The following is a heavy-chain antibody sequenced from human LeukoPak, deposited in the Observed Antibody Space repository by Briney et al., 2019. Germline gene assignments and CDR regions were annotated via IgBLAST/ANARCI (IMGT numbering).Heavy chain of an antibody. CDR2: IKEDGSES. CDR1: GFNFGEFW. D-gene: IGHD4-23*01. Sequence: HPGGSLRLSCAASGFNFGEFWMAWVRQTPGMGLEWVADIKEDGSESFYVDSVKGRFTISRENSKNTLYLQMNSLRAEDTAVYYCAPSSTTVTQYWGQGTLVTVSS. V-gene: IGHV3-7*01. CDR3: APSSTTVTQY. J-gene: IGHJ4*02.